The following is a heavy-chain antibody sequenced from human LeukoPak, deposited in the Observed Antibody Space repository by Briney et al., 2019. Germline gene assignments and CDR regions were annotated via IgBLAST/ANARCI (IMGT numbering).Heavy chain of an antibody. Sequence: SETLSLTCAVYGGSFSGYYWSWVRQPPGKGLEWIGEINHSGSTNYNTSLRGRVTRSVDTSKNQFSLKLSSVTAADTAVYYCARGRLVVPAAKNYFDYWGQGTLVTVSS. CDR3: ARGRLVVPAAKNYFDY. V-gene: IGHV4-34*01. J-gene: IGHJ4*02. D-gene: IGHD2-2*01. CDR1: GGSFSGYY. CDR2: INHSGST.